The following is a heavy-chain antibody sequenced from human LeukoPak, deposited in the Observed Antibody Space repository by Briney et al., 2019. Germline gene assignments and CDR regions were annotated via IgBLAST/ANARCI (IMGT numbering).Heavy chain of an antibody. CDR2: IYYSGST. CDR1: GGSINSYY. D-gene: IGHD1-26*01. V-gene: IGHV4-59*01. Sequence: SETLSLTCTVSGGSINSYYWSWIRQPPGKGLEWIGYIYYSGSTNYNPSLKSRVTISVDTSKNQFSLKLSSVTAADTAVYYCARGQWELENPGNYYYGMDVWGQGTTVTVSS. J-gene: IGHJ6*02. CDR3: ARGQWELENPGNYYYGMDV.